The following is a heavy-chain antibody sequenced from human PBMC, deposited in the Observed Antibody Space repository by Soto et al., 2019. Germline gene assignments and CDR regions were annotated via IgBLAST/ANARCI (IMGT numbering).Heavy chain of an antibody. V-gene: IGHV1-2*04. J-gene: IGHJ6*02. CDR2: INPNSGGT. D-gene: IGHD2-15*01. CDR3: ARDRVVYCSGGSCDYYGMHV. Sequence: GASVKVSCKASGYTFTGYYMHWVRQAPGQGLEWMGWINPNSGGTNYAQKFQGWVTMTRDTSISTAYMELSRLRSDDTAVYYCARDRVVYCSGGSCDYYGMHVWGQGTTVTVSS. CDR1: GYTFTGYY.